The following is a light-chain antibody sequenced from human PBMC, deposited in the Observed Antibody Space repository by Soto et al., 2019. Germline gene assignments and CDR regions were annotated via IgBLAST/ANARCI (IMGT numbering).Light chain of an antibody. Sequence: GMTQSLATLSVTPGESATLSCRASQSVRTHLAWYQQKPGQAPRLLIHGASTRATGIPDRFRGSGSGTEFTLTISSLQSEDFAVYDCQQDSNWPPYTFGQGTKVDI. V-gene: IGKV3-15*01. CDR3: QQDSNWPPYT. J-gene: IGKJ2*01. CDR1: QSVRTH. CDR2: GAS.